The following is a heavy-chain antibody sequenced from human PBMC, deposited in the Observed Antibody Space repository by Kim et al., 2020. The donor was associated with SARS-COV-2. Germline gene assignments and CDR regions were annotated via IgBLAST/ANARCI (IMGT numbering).Heavy chain of an antibody. Sequence: GGSLRLSCAASGFTFSSYAMSWVRQAPGKGLEWVSGISGSDDNTYYADSVKGRFTISRDNSKNTVYLQMNSLRAEDTAVYYCANLPALRWGFDYWGQGTLVTVSS. J-gene: IGHJ4*02. CDR2: ISGSDDNT. CDR1: GFTFSSYA. V-gene: IGHV3-23*01. CDR3: ANLPALRWGFDY. D-gene: IGHD5-12*01.